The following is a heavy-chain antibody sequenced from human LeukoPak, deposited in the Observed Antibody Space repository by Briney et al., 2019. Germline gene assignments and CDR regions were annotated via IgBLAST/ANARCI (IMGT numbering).Heavy chain of an antibody. D-gene: IGHD6-19*01. CDR2: IYHSGST. Sequence: SETLSLTCAVSGYSISSGYYWGWIRQPPGKGLEGIGSIYHSGSTYYNPSLKSRVTISVDTSKNRLYLQLNSLIAADTAVYYCAKAPVSGKDITDATYDYWGQGTLVTVSS. CDR1: GYSISSGYY. CDR3: AKAPVSGKDITDATYDY. V-gene: IGHV4-38-2*01. J-gene: IGHJ4*02.